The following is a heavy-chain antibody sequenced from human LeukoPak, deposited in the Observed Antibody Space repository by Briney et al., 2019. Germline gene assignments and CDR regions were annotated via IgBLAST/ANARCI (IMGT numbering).Heavy chain of an antibody. CDR2: ISYDGSNK. J-gene: IGHJ6*02. Sequence: PGRSLRLSCAASGFTFSSYAMHWVRQAPGKGLEWAAVISYDGSNKYYADSVKGRFTISRDNSKNTLYLQMNSLRAEDTAVYYCARDSSGWSSYYYYGMDVWGQGTTVTVSS. D-gene: IGHD6-19*01. CDR3: ARDSSGWSSYYYYGMDV. CDR1: GFTFSSYA. V-gene: IGHV3-30-3*01.